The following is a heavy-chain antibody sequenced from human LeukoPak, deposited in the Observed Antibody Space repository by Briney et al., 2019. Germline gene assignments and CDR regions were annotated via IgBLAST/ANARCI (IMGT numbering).Heavy chain of an antibody. CDR3: AKGKDVWGSYRTEFDF. CDR2: ISGSGNNT. Sequence: AGGSLRVSCAASGLTFRSHAMSWVRQAPGKGLEGVSVISGSGNNTYYADSVKGRFTISRDNSKNTVYLQMNSLRAADTAVYYCAKGKDVWGSYRTEFDFRGQGTLVTVSS. D-gene: IGHD3-16*02. CDR1: GLTFRSHA. J-gene: IGHJ4*02. V-gene: IGHV3-23*01.